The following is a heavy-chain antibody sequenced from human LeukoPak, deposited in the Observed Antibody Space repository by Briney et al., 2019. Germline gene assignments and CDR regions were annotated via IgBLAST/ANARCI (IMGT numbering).Heavy chain of an antibody. CDR1: GGSISSGSYY. CDR3: ARASHYCDSSGYYVDAFDI. CDR2: IYTSGST. J-gene: IGHJ3*02. D-gene: IGHD3-22*01. V-gene: IGHV4-61*02. Sequence: SQTLSLTCTVSGGSISSGSYYWSWIRPPAGKGREWIGRIYTSGSTNYNPSLQSRVTISVDQSKNQFSLKLSSVTAADTAVYYCARASHYCDSSGYYVDAFDIWGQGTMVTVSS.